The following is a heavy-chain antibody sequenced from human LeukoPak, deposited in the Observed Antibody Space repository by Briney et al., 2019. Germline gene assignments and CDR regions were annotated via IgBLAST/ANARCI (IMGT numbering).Heavy chain of an antibody. J-gene: IGHJ4*02. CDR1: GFTFSDYS. V-gene: IGHV3-48*01. CDR3: AREIPGRIAADC. Sequence: PGGSLRLSCAASGFTFSDYSMNWVRQAPGKGLEWISYIGGRGDGISYADSVKGQFTISRDNAKNSLFLQMNRLRGEDTAIYFCAREIPGRIAADCWGQGTLVTVSS. CDR2: IGGRGDGI. D-gene: IGHD2-15*01.